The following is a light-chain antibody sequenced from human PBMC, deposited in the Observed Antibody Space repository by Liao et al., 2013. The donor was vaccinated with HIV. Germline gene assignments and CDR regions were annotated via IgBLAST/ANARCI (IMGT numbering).Light chain of an antibody. CDR1: NIGSKS. CDR3: QVWDSSSDHPGV. J-gene: IGLJ1*01. V-gene: IGLV3-21*01. Sequence: SYELTQPPSVSVAPGKTARITCGGKNIGSKSVHWYQRKPGQAPVLVISYDSDRPSGIPERFSGSNSGNTATLTISRVEAGDEADYYCQVWDSSSDHPGVFGTGTKVTVL. CDR2: YDS.